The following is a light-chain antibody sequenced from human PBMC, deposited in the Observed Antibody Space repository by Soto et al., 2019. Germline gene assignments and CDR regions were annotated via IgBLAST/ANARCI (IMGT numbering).Light chain of an antibody. CDR3: QQSHNAPLT. V-gene: IGKV1-39*01. Sequence: DIRMTQSPSSLSASVGYRFTLTCRASQDIISYLNWYQHKPGRAPKVLVYGATNLPSGVPSRFSASGSGTEFTLTISSLQPEDFETYYCQQSHNAPLTFGGGTKVDIK. CDR1: QDIISY. J-gene: IGKJ4*01. CDR2: GAT.